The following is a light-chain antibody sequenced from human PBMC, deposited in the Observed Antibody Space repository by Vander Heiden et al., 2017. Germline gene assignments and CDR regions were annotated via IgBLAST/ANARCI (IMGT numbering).Light chain of an antibody. CDR3: AVRDDNLRAVV. CDR1: SSNIGSHT. Sequence: QSVLTQPPSASGTPGQRVSISCSGRSSNIGSHTVNWYQQYPGAAPKPLIYLDHQRPSGVADRFSGSKSGTSASLAISGLQYEDEADYYCAVRDDNLRAVVFGGGTKLTVL. CDR2: LDH. V-gene: IGLV1-44*01. J-gene: IGLJ3*02.